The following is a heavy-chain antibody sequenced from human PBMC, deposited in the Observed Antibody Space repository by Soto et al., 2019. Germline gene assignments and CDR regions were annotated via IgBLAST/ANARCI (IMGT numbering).Heavy chain of an antibody. D-gene: IGHD2-21*01. CDR1: GYTFTGYY. CDR2: INPNSGGT. V-gene: IGHV1-2*04. CDR3: ARGEEIAYYYYGMDV. Sequence: ASVKVSCKASGYTFTGYYMHWVRQAPGQGLEWMGWINPNSGGTNHAQKFQGWVTMTRDTSISTAYMELSRLRSDDTAVYYCARGEEIAYYYYGMDVWSQGTTVTVSS. J-gene: IGHJ6*02.